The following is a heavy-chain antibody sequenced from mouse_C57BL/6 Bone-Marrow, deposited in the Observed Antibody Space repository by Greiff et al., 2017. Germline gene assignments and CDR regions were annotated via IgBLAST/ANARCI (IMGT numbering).Heavy chain of an antibody. Sequence: EVKLVESGGGLVKPGGSLKLSCAASGFTFSSYTMSWVRQTPEKRLEWVATISGGGGNTYYPDSVKGRFTISRDNAKNTRYLQMSSLRSEDTAVYYCARHNYYGTPAYFDYWGQGTTLTVSS. V-gene: IGHV5-9*04. CDR3: ARHNYYGTPAYFDY. D-gene: IGHD1-1*01. CDR1: GFTFSSYT. CDR2: ISGGGGNT. J-gene: IGHJ2*01.